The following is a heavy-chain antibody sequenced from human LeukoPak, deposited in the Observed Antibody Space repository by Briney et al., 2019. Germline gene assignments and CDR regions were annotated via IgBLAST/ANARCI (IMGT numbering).Heavy chain of an antibody. CDR2: IYYSGST. CDR3: ARGPRSTISSFNS. J-gene: IGHJ5*01. V-gene: IGHV4-31*03. D-gene: IGHD5/OR15-5a*01. Sequence: SETLSLTCTVSGGSISSGGYYWSWIRQHPGKGLEWIGYIYYSGSTYYNPSLKSRVTISVDTSKNQFSLKLSSVTAADTAVYFCARGPRSTISSFNSWGPGVLVTVSS. CDR1: GGSISSGGYY.